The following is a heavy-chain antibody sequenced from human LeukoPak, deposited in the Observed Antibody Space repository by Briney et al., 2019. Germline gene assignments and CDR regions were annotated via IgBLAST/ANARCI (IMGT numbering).Heavy chain of an antibody. Sequence: SETLSLTCTVSGGSISSGSYYWSWIRQPPGKGLEWIASIYSSGSTYYNPSLKSRVTISVDTSKNQFSLKLSSVTAADTAVYYCARDLKVGFYYDSSGSYSFDPWGQGILVTVSS. J-gene: IGHJ5*02. D-gene: IGHD3-22*01. V-gene: IGHV4-39*07. CDR1: GGSISSGSYY. CDR3: ARDLKVGFYYDSSGSYSFDP. CDR2: IYSSGST.